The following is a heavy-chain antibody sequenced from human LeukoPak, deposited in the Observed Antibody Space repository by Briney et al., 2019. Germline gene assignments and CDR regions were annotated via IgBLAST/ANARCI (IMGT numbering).Heavy chain of an antibody. CDR2: IIPIFGTA. CDR1: GGTFTSYA. J-gene: IGHJ4*02. V-gene: IGHV1-69*01. Sequence: ASVKDSCKASGGTFTSYAISWVRQAPGQGLEWMGGIIPIFGTANYAQKFQGRVTITADESTSTAYMELSSLRSEDTAVYYCARDRATYYYDSSGYYQFDYWGQGTLVTVSS. D-gene: IGHD3-22*01. CDR3: ARDRATYYYDSSGYYQFDY.